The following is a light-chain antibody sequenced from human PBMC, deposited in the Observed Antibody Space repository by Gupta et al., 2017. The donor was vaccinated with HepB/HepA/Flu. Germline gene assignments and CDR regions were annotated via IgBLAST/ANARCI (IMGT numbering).Light chain of an antibody. Sequence: DIQLTQSPSFLSASVGDRVTVTCRASQGISIYLAWHQQKPGKAPKLLISEADTLQSGVPSRFSGTRSGTEFTLTISSLQPEDFATYYCQHQATFGQGTKVEIK. V-gene: IGKV1-9*01. CDR3: QHQAT. CDR2: EAD. CDR1: QGISIY. J-gene: IGKJ1*01.